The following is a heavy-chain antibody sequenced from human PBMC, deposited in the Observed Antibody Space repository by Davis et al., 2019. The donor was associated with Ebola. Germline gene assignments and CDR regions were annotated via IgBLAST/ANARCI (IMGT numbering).Heavy chain of an antibody. V-gene: IGHV3-7*03. Sequence: GESLKISCAASGFTFSSYWMSWVRQAPGKGLEWVANIKQDGSEKYYVDSVKGRFTISRDNAKNSLYLQMNSLRAEDTAVYYCARDRNYDALLSGQYYFDYWGQGTLVTVSS. CDR3: ARDRNYDALLSGQYYFDY. CDR1: GFTFSSYW. J-gene: IGHJ4*02. CDR2: IKQDGSEK. D-gene: IGHD3-3*01.